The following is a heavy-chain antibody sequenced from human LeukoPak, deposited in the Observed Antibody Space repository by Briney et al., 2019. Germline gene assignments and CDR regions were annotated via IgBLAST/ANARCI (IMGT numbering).Heavy chain of an antibody. D-gene: IGHD3-22*01. Sequence: GGSLRLSCAASGFTVSSNYMSWVRQAPGKGLEWVSVIYSGGSTYYADSVKGRFTISRDNSKNTLYLQMNSLRAEDTAVYYCASSYDRSGYYDYWGQGTLVTVSS. J-gene: IGHJ4*02. CDR1: GFTVSSNY. CDR3: ASSYDRSGYYDY. V-gene: IGHV3-53*01. CDR2: IYSGGST.